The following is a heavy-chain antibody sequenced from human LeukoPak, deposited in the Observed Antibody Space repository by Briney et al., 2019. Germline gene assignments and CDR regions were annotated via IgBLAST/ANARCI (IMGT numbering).Heavy chain of an antibody. Sequence: GGSLRLSCAASGFTFSSYSMNWVRQAPGKGLEWVSSISSSSSYIYYADSVKGRFTISRDNAKNSLYLQMNSLRAEDTAVYYCTVRYLIDAFDIWGQGTMVTVSS. V-gene: IGHV3-21*01. J-gene: IGHJ3*02. D-gene: IGHD1-1*01. CDR2: ISSSSSYI. CDR3: TVRYLIDAFDI. CDR1: GFTFSSYS.